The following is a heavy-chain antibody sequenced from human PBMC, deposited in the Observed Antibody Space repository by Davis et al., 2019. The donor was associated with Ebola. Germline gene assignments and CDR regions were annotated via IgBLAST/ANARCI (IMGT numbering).Heavy chain of an antibody. CDR1: VITFSSYA. CDR3: AKVSSSSWYFDY. CDR2: IRYDGGYK. J-gene: IGHJ4*02. D-gene: IGHD6-13*01. V-gene: IGHV3-30*02. Sequence: GESLKISCTDSVITFSSYAMHWVRQAPGKGLEWVAFIRYDGGYKYYADSVKGRFTISRDNSKNTLYLQMNSLRAEDTAVYYCAKVSSSSWYFDYWGQGTLVTVSS.